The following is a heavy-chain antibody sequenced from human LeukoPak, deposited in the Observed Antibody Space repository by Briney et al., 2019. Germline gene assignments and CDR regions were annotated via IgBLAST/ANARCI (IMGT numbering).Heavy chain of an antibody. V-gene: IGHV3-30-3*01. Sequence: GGSLRLSCAASGFTFSSYAMHWVRQAPGKGLEWVAVISYDGSNKYYADSVKGRFTISRDNSKNTLCLQMNSLRAEDTAVYYCARDHSWELHEYFQHWGQGTLVTVSS. CDR2: ISYDGSNK. CDR3: ARDHSWELHEYFQH. CDR1: GFTFSSYA. J-gene: IGHJ1*01. D-gene: IGHD1-26*01.